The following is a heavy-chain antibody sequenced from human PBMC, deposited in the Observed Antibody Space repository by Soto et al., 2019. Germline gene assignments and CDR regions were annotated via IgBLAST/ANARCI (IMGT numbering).Heavy chain of an antibody. D-gene: IGHD3-22*01. CDR2: ISYDGSNK. CDR3: AKGGSPTYYYDSSGYYNYFDY. Sequence: QVQLVESGGGVVQPGRSLRLSCAASGFTFSSYGMHWVRQAPGKGLEWVAVISYDGSNKYYADSVKGRFTISRDNSKNTLYRQMNSLRAEDTAVYYCAKGGSPTYYYDSSGYYNYFDYWGQGTLVTVSS. J-gene: IGHJ4*02. V-gene: IGHV3-30*18. CDR1: GFTFSSYG.